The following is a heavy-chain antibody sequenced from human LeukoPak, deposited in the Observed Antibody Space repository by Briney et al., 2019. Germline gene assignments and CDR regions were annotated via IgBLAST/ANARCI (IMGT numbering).Heavy chain of an antibody. CDR3: ARAPYYYNSDAAYYFDY. V-gene: IGHV4-59*01. Sequence: SETLSLTCTVSGGSLSSYYWSWIRQSPGKGLEWIGYIYYNGNSNYNPSLKSRVTISVDTSKNQFSLKMNSVTAADTAVYYCARAPYYYNSDAAYYFDYWGQGALVTVSS. CDR1: GGSLSSYY. J-gene: IGHJ4*02. D-gene: IGHD3-22*01. CDR2: IYYNGNS.